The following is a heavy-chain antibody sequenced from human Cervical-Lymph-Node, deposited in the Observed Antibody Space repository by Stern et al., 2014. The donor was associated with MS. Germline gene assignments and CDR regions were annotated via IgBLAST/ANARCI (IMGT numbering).Heavy chain of an antibody. V-gene: IGHV3-33*01. J-gene: IGHJ4*02. CDR1: GFSFSRYA. CDR3: ASAYSSSHYYFDY. CDR2: LCMDESNP. D-gene: IGHD6-13*01. Sequence: VQLVESGGGVVQPGRSLRLSCAASGFSFSRYAMHWVRQAPGKGLEWVALLCMDESNPYYADSVTGRFTIPRDNFKNTLYLQMNSLRAEDTAVYYCASAYSSSHYYFDYWGQGTLVTVSS.